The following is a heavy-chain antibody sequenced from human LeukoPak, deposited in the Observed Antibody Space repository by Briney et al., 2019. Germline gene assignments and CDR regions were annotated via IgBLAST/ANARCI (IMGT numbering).Heavy chain of an antibody. J-gene: IGHJ4*02. CDR3: VRAPRSQGYQLFHFDY. Sequence: PGGSLRLSCAASGFTFSSYAMHWVRQAPGKGLEWVAVISYDGSNKYYADSVKGRFTISRDNSKNTLYLQMNSLRAEDTAVYYCVRAPRSQGYQLFHFDYWGQGTLVTVSS. CDR1: GFTFSSYA. CDR2: ISYDGSNK. D-gene: IGHD2-2*01. V-gene: IGHV3-30*14.